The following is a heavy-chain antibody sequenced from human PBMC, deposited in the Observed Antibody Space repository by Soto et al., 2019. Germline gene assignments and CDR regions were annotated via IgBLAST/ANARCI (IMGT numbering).Heavy chain of an antibody. CDR2: IYYSGST. V-gene: IGHV4-59*01. CDR1: GGSISSYY. CDR3: ARGSSSGYYPVGYFDY. Sequence: SETLSLTCTVSGGSISSYYWSWIRQPPGKGLEWIGYIYYSGSTNYNPSLKSRVTISVDTSKNQFSLKLSSVTAADTAVYYCARGSSSGYYPVGYFDYWGQGTLVTVSS. J-gene: IGHJ4*02. D-gene: IGHD3-22*01.